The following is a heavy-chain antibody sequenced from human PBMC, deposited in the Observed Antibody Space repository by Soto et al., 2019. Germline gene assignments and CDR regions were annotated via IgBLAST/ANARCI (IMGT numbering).Heavy chain of an antibody. Sequence: QITLKASGPTLVKPTQTLTLTCTFSGFSLSTSGVGVGWIRQPPGTALEWLAPIYWDDDKRYRPSLKSRLTLAKDTSKNQVVHTMTTMDPVDTATYYFAHRRRGSYFDYWGQGTLVTVSS. D-gene: IGHD3-16*01. CDR2: IYWDDDK. CDR3: AHRRRGSYFDY. J-gene: IGHJ4*02. CDR1: GFSLSTSGVG. V-gene: IGHV2-5*02.